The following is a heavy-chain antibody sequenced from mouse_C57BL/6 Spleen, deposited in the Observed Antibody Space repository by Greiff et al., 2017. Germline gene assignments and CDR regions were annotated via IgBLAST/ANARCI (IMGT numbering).Heavy chain of an antibody. CDR3: ARDYGSSYFDY. D-gene: IGHD1-1*01. Sequence: QVQLQQSGPELVKPGASVKISCKASGYSFTSYYIHWVKQRPGQGLEWIGWIYPGSGNTKYNEKFKGKATLTADTSSSTAYMQLSSLTSEDSAVYYCARDYGSSYFDYWGQGTTLTVSS. CDR1: GYSFTSYY. CDR2: IYPGSGNT. V-gene: IGHV1-66*01. J-gene: IGHJ2*01.